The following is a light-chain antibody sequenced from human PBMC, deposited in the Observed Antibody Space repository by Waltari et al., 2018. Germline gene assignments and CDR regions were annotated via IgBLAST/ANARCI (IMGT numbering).Light chain of an antibody. J-gene: IGKJ1*01. Sequence: IQVTQSPSSLSASVGDRVTITCRASQDLDNWLAWYQQKPGKAPNLLIYGASVLESGVPDRFGGSGSGTNFTLKINRVEAEDVGLYYCMQGTHWPPWTFGQGTKVEIK. CDR1: QDLDNW. V-gene: IGKV1-NL1*01. CDR3: MQGTHWPPWT. CDR2: GAS.